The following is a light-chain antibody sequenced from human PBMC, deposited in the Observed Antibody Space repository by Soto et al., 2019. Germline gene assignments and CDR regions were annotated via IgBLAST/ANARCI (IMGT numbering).Light chain of an antibody. CDR1: ESLVHSDGKTY. CDR2: QIS. CDR3: MQASQLRT. Sequence: IVLTQTPLSSAVTLGQPASFSCGSSESLVHSDGKTYLGWLHLRPGQPPRLLIYQISRRPPGVPDRFSGSGAGTNFTLKISRVEPEDVGIFYCMQASQLRTFGQGTMVDIK. J-gene: IGKJ1*01. V-gene: IGKV2-24*01.